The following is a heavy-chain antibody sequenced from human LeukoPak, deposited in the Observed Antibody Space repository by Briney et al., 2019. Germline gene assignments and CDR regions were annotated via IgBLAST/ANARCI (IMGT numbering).Heavy chain of an antibody. D-gene: IGHD3-9*01. CDR2: IYPGDSDT. Sequence: RGESLKISCKGSGYSLTSYWIGWVRQMPGKGLEWMGIIYPGDSDTRYSPSFQGQVTISADKSISTAYLQWSSLKASDTAMYYCARLGGLYDILTGSRNDAFDIWGQGTMVTVSS. V-gene: IGHV5-51*01. J-gene: IGHJ3*02. CDR1: GYSLTSYW. CDR3: ARLGGLYDILTGSRNDAFDI.